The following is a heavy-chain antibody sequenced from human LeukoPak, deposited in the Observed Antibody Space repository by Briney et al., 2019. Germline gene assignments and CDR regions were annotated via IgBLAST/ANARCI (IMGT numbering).Heavy chain of an antibody. CDR1: GFPFSSYA. V-gene: IGHV3-30*04. CDR2: ISHDGSSE. J-gene: IGHJ4*02. CDR3: VRGRSGSYYSSFDY. D-gene: IGHD1-26*01. Sequence: GGSLRLSCEAFGFPFSSYAMLWVRQAPGKGLEWVSVISHDGSSEYYADSVTGRITISRDNSKNTLNLQMNSLRTEDTAVYYCVRGRSGSYYSSFDYWGQGTLGFVSS.